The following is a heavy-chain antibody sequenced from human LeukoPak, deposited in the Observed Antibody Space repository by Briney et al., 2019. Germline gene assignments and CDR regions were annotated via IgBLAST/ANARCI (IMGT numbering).Heavy chain of an antibody. J-gene: IGHJ3*02. CDR3: ARRRPDEQWLAREDAFDI. CDR1: GGSISSYY. Sequence: SETLSLTCTVSGGSISSYYWGWIRQPPGKGLEWIGSIYYSGSTYYNPSLKSRVTISVDTSKNQFSLKLSSVTAADTAVYYCARRRPDEQWLAREDAFDIWGQGTMVTVSS. D-gene: IGHD6-19*01. V-gene: IGHV4-39*07. CDR2: IYYSGST.